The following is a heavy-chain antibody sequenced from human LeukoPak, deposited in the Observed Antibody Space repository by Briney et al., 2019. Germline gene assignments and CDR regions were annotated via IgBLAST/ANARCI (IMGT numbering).Heavy chain of an antibody. CDR2: ISGSGVGT. J-gene: IGHJ4*02. CDR3: VGDQVDTTGYLR. Sequence: GGSLRLSCAASGFTFSNYAMSWVRQAPGKGLDWVSVISGSGVGTYYADSVKGRFAISRDNSKNTLYLQMNSLRADDTAVYYCVGDQVDTTGYLRWGQGTRVTVSA. D-gene: IGHD3-22*01. V-gene: IGHV3-23*01. CDR1: GFTFSNYA.